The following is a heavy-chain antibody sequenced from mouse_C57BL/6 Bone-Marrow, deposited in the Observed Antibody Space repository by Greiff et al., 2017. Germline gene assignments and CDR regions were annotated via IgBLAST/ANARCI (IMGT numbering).Heavy chain of an antibody. D-gene: IGHD1-1*01. CDR2: IYPRSGNT. V-gene: IGHV1-81*01. Sequence: VKLQESGAELARPGASVKLSCKASGYTFTSYGISWVKQRTGQGLEWIGEIYPRSGNTYYNEKFKGKATLTADKSSSTAYMELRSLTSEDSAVYFCARGGTTVVVPFDYWGQGTTLTVSS. CDR3: ARGGTTVVVPFDY. J-gene: IGHJ2*01. CDR1: GYTFTSYG.